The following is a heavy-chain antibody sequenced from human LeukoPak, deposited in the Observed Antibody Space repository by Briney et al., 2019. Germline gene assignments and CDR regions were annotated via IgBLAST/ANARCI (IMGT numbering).Heavy chain of an antibody. CDR3: ARSLQYNNNNYFYYGMDV. J-gene: IGHJ6*02. CDR1: GGSISSYY. V-gene: IGHV4-59*01. Sequence: SETLSPTCTVSGGSISSYYWNWIRQPPGEGLEWIGYIYYSGSTNYNPSLKSRVTISVDTSKNLFSLKLNSVTAADTAVSYCARSLQYNNNNYFYYGMDVWGQGTTVTVSS. CDR2: IYYSGST. D-gene: IGHD3-10*01.